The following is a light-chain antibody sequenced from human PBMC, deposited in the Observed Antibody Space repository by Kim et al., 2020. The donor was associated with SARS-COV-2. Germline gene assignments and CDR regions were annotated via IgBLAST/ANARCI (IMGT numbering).Light chain of an antibody. J-gene: IGLJ2*01. CDR3: QSYDSSLSGHVV. V-gene: IGLV1-40*01. CDR2: GNN. CDR1: TPNRGGSYE. Sequence: GPIPCPGSTPNRGGSYEVTWYQQGPGNAPKPLIYGNNRRPPGVPYRFSGSKAGTSASLAITGLQAEDEADYYCQSYDSSLSGHVVFGGGTQLTVL.